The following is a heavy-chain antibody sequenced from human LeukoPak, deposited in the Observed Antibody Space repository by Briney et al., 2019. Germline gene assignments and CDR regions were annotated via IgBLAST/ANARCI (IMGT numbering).Heavy chain of an antibody. V-gene: IGHV4-34*01. CDR3: ARQRRLRYFDWLTY. Sequence: SETLSLTCAVYGGSFSGYYWSWIRQPPGKGLEWIGEINHSGGTNYNPSLKSRVTISVDTSKNQFSLKLSSVTAADTAVYYCARQRRLRYFDWLTYWGQGTMVTVSS. J-gene: IGHJ3*01. CDR1: GGSFSGYY. D-gene: IGHD3-9*01. CDR2: INHSGGT.